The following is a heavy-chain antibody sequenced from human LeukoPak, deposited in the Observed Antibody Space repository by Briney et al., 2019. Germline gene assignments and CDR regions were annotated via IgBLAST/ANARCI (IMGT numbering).Heavy chain of an antibody. Sequence: PSETLSLTCTVSGGSISSSSYYWGWIRQPPGKGLEWIGSIYYSGSTYYNPSLKSRVTISVDTSKNQFSLKLSSVTAADTAVYYCASLYYYDSSGYYWGQGTLVTVSS. CDR1: GGSISSSSYY. CDR2: IYYSGST. J-gene: IGHJ4*02. D-gene: IGHD3-22*01. V-gene: IGHV4-39*01. CDR3: ASLYYYDSSGYY.